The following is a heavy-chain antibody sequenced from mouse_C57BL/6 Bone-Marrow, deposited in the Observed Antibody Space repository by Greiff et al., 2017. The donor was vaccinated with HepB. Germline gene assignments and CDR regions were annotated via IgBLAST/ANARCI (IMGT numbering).Heavy chain of an antibody. J-gene: IGHJ3*01. CDR1: GFSFNTYA. D-gene: IGHD1-1*01. CDR2: IRSKSNNYAT. CDR3: GRHLYGSSYGFAY. V-gene: IGHV10-1*01. Sequence: EVQVVESGGGLVQPKGSLKLSCAASGFSFNTYAMNWVRQAPGKGLEWVARIRSKSNNYATYYADSVKDRFTISRDDSESMLYLQMNNLKTEDTAMYYCGRHLYGSSYGFAYWGQGTLVTVSA.